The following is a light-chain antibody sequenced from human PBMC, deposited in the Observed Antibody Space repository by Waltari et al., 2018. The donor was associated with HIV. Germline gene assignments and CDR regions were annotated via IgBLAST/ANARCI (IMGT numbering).Light chain of an antibody. CDR3: QKYYSVPPT. CDR1: RPVFYNVNNLHY. J-gene: IGKJ4*02. CDR2: RAS. Sequence: DIVLTQSPDSLTVSLGERATINCQSGRPVFYNVNNLHYLAWYQQKPGQPPRVLICRASARAPGVSDRFGGSGSGTNFSLTISSRQADDLALYYCQKYYSVPPTFGGGTKVEIK. V-gene: IGKV4-1*01.